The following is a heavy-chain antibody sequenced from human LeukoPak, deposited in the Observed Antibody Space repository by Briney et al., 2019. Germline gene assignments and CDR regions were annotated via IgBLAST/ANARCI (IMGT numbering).Heavy chain of an antibody. D-gene: IGHD3-22*01. CDR1: GGSISSGDYY. CDR3: ASYWGLYDSSGYSHFDY. J-gene: IGHJ4*02. Sequence: SETLSLTCTVSGGSISSGDYYWSWIRQPPGKGLEWIVYIYYSGSTYYNPSLKSRVTISVDTSKNQFSLKLSSVTAADTAVYYCASYWGLYDSSGYSHFDYWGQGTLVTVSS. CDR2: IYYSGST. V-gene: IGHV4-30-4*08.